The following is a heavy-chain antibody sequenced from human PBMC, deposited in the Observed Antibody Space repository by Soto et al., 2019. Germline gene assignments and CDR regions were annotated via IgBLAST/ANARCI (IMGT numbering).Heavy chain of an antibody. D-gene: IGHD5-18*01. CDR1: GFTFSSYV. J-gene: IGHJ4*02. Sequence: PGGSLRLSCAASGFTFSSYVMHWVRQAPGKGLEWVAVISYDGSNKYYADSVEGRFTISRDNSKNTLYLQMNSLRAEDTAVYYCAKVRFSDTAMVWFDYWGQGTLVTVSS. V-gene: IGHV3-30*18. CDR2: ISYDGSNK. CDR3: AKVRFSDTAMVWFDY.